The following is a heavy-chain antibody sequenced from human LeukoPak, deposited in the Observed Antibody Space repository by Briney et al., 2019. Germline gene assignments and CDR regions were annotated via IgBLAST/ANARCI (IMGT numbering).Heavy chain of an antibody. Sequence: PSETLSLTCTVSGGSISSSSYYWGWIRQPPGKGLEWIGSIYYSGSTYYNPSLKSRVTMSVDTSKNQFSLKLSSVTAADTAVYYCARPVYYYDGAFDIWGQGTMVTVSS. CDR2: IYYSGST. D-gene: IGHD3-22*01. J-gene: IGHJ3*02. CDR3: ARPVYYYDGAFDI. V-gene: IGHV4-39*01. CDR1: GGSISSSSYY.